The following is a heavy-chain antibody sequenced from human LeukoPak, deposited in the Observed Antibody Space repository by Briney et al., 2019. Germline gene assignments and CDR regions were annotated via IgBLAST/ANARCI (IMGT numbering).Heavy chain of an antibody. CDR3: ARAQGSYYHYYMDV. D-gene: IGHD1-26*01. J-gene: IGHJ6*03. CDR2: INPSGGSP. V-gene: IGHV1-46*01. Sequence: RASVKVSCKVSGYTLTELSMHWVRQAPGQGLEWMGIINPSGGSPNYAQKFQGRVTMTRDMSTSTVNMELSSLRSEDTAVYYCARAQGSYYHYYMDVWGKGTTVTVSS. CDR1: GYTLTELS.